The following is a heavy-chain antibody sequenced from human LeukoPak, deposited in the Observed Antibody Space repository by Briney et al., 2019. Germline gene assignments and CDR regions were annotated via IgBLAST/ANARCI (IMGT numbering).Heavy chain of an antibody. V-gene: IGHV3-7*03. J-gene: IGHJ6*02. D-gene: IGHD3-16*01. CDR3: ARGGGLDV. CDR2: INHNGNVN. Sequence: GSLGLSCAASGFTFISYWMNWARQAPGKVLEWVASINHNGNVNYYVDSVKGRFTISRDNAKNSLYLQMSDLRAEDTAVYFCARGGGLDVWGQGATVTVSS. CDR1: GFTFISYW.